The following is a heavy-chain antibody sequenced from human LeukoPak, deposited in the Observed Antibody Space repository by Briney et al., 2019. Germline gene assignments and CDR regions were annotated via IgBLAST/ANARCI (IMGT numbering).Heavy chain of an antibody. Sequence: PSETLSLTCAVSGGSISSSNWWSWVRQPPGKGLEWIGEIYHSGSTNYNPSLKSRVTVSVDKSKNQFSLKLSSVTAADTAVYYCARDLIVADYYDSSGYYTDRYFQHWGQGTLVTVSS. CDR1: GGSISSSNW. J-gene: IGHJ1*01. CDR3: ARDLIVADYYDSSGYYTDRYFQH. V-gene: IGHV4-4*02. D-gene: IGHD3-22*01. CDR2: IYHSGST.